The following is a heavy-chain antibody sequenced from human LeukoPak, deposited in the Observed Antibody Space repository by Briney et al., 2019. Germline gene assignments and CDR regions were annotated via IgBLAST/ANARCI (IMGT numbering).Heavy chain of an antibody. CDR1: GFTFDDYA. CDR3: ARDSGSGSYYSRYYFDY. D-gene: IGHD3-10*01. Sequence: GGSLRLSCAASGFTFDDYAMYWVRQAPGKGLEWVSRISWNSGSIGYADSVKGRFTISRDNAKNSLYLQMNSLRAEDTAVYYCARDSGSGSYYSRYYFDYWGQGTLVTVSS. J-gene: IGHJ4*02. V-gene: IGHV3-9*01. CDR2: ISWNSGSI.